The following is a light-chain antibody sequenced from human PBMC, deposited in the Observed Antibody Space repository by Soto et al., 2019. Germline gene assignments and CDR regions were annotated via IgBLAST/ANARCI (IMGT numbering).Light chain of an antibody. J-gene: IGKJ2*01. CDR3: QQSGSSPMT. V-gene: IGKV3-20*01. CDR1: QSVRNVY. CDR2: DAS. Sequence: EIVLTQSPGTLSLSPGERATLSCRASQSVRNVYFAWYQQKPGQAPRLLIYDASNRATGIPDRFSGSGAGTDFTLTIDVLEAEDFAVYYCQQSGSSPMTFGQGTNLEIK.